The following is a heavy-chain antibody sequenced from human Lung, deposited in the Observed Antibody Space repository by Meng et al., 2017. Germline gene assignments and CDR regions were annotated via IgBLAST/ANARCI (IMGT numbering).Heavy chain of an antibody. CDR2: INHSGST. V-gene: IGHV4-34*01. CDR1: GGSFSDYY. CDR3: ARGPTTMAHDIDY. D-gene: IGHD4-11*01. Sequence: QVQLQQWGAGLLKPSETLSLTCVVSGGSFSDYYWSWIRQPPGKGLEWIGEINHSGSTNYNPSLESRATISVDTSQNNLSLKLSSATAADSAVYYCARGPTTMAHDIDYWGQGTLVTVSS. J-gene: IGHJ4*02.